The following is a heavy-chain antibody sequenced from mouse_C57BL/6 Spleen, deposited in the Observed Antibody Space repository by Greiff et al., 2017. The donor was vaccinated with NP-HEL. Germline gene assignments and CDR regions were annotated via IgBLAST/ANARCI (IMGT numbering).Heavy chain of an antibody. J-gene: IGHJ2*01. Sequence: QVQLQQPGTELVKPGASVKLSCKASGYTFTSYWMHWVKQRPGQGLEWIGNINPSNGGTNYNEKLKSKATLTVDKSSSTAYMQLSSLTSEDSAVYYFASYYYGSSHWFDYWGQGTTLTVSS. CDR3: ASYYYGSSHWFDY. CDR2: INPSNGGT. D-gene: IGHD1-1*01. V-gene: IGHV1-53*01. CDR1: GYTFTSYW.